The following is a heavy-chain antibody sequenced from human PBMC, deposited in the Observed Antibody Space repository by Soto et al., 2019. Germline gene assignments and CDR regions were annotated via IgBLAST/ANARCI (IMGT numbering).Heavy chain of an antibody. V-gene: IGHV3-7*01. CDR2: INPDGSVK. D-gene: IGHD2-21*01. Sequence: EVPLVESGGGLVQPGESLRLSCAASGLTFNTYWMTWVRQPPGKGLEWVANINPDGSVKYSVDSLKGRFTISRDNAKNSLYLQMNSLRAEDTAVYYCASARDYFFDYWGQGTRVTVSS. CDR1: GLTFNTYW. CDR3: ASARDYFFDY. J-gene: IGHJ4*02.